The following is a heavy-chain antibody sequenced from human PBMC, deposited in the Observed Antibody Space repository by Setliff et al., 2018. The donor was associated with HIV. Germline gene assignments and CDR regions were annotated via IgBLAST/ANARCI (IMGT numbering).Heavy chain of an antibody. J-gene: IGHJ6*02. Sequence: SETLSLTCNVSVDSISSHYWSRIRQPPGKGLEWIGTIYYSGNTISNPSLKSRVTISVDTSKNQFSLNLNSVTAADTAVYYCARVEAKVRGATYGMDVWGQGTTVTVS. CDR2: IYYSGNT. D-gene: IGHD3-10*01. CDR1: VDSISSHY. CDR3: ARVEAKVRGATYGMDV. V-gene: IGHV4-59*11.